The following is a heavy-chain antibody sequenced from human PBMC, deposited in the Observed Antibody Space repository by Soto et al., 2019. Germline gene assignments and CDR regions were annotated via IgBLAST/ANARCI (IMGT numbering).Heavy chain of an antibody. CDR2: IYYSGST. V-gene: IGHV4-31*03. D-gene: IGHD2-2*01. CDR3: ARSSSIVVVPAAPGDWFDP. CDR1: GGSISSGGYY. Sequence: SETLSLTCTVSGGSISSGGYYWSWIRQHPGKGLEWIGYIYYSGSTYYNPSLKSRVTISVDTSKNQFSLKLSSVTAADTAVYYCARSSSIVVVPAAPGDWFDPWGQGTLVTVSS. J-gene: IGHJ5*02.